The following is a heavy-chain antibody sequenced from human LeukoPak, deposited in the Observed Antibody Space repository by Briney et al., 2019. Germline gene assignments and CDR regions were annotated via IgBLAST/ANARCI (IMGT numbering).Heavy chain of an antibody. CDR2: IKQDGSEK. CDR1: GFTFSSYW. CDR3: ARRSCSGGSCYSFFDY. J-gene: IGHJ4*02. V-gene: IGHV3-7*01. D-gene: IGHD2-15*01. Sequence: PGGSLRLSCAASGFTFSSYWMSWVRQAPGKGLEWVANIKQDGSEKYYVGSVKGRFTISRDNAKNSLYLQMNSLRDEDTAVYYCARRSCSGGSCYSFFDYWGQGTLVTVSP.